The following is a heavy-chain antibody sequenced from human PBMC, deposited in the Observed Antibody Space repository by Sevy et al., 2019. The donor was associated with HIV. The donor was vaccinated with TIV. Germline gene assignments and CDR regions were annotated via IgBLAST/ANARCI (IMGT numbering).Heavy chain of an antibody. J-gene: IGHJ4*02. V-gene: IGHV1-2*02. CDR2: INPNSGGT. Sequence: ASVKVSCKASGYTFTDYHIHWVRQAPGQGLEWMGWINPNSGGTNFAKMLQGRVTMTRDTSISTAYMERSRLRSDDTAVYYCARVAHGVPLRPPFDYWGQGTLVTVSS. D-gene: IGHD3-16*01. CDR3: ARVAHGVPLRPPFDY. CDR1: GYTFTDYH.